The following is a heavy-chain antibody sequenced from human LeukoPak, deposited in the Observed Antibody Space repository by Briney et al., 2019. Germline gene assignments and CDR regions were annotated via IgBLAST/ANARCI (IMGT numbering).Heavy chain of an antibody. J-gene: IGHJ4*02. D-gene: IGHD5-18*01. CDR3: ARDLGYSYGYVIV. Sequence: PGGSLRLSCAASGFTVSSNYMSWVRQAPGKGLEWVSVIYSGGSTYYADSVKGRFTISRDNSKNTLYLQMNSLRAEDTAVYCCARDLGYSYGYVIVWGQGTLVTVSS. CDR1: GFTVSSNY. V-gene: IGHV3-53*01. CDR2: IYSGGST.